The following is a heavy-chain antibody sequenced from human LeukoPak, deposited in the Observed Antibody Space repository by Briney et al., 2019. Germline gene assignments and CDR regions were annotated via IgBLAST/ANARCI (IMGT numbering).Heavy chain of an antibody. D-gene: IGHD3-10*01. CDR1: GGSISSYY. Sequence: SETLSLTCTVSGGSISSYYWSWIRQPPGKGLEWIGEINHSGSTNYNPSLKSRVTISVDTSKNQFSLKLSSVTAADTAVYYCARKRNYGSGSLLWFDPWGQGTLVTVSS. CDR3: ARKRNYGSGSLLWFDP. J-gene: IGHJ5*02. V-gene: IGHV4-34*01. CDR2: INHSGST.